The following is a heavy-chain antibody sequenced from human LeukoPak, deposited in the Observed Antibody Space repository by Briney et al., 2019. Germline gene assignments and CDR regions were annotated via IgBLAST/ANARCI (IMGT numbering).Heavy chain of an antibody. CDR1: GGSFFSYY. J-gene: IGHJ4*02. Sequence: PSETLSLTCTVSGGSFFSYYWSWIRHPAGKGLEWIGRVNTSGNDNTDYNASLKSRVRLSIYKSKSQFSLTLTSVTAADTAVYYCARIRHSGSPKEPGKFAYWGQGTLVTVSS. CDR2: VNTSGNDNT. V-gene: IGHV4-4*07. D-gene: IGHD1-26*01. CDR3: ARIRHSGSPKEPGKFAY.